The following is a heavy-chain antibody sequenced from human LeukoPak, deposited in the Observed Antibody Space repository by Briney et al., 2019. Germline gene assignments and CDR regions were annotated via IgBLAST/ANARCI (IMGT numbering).Heavy chain of an antibody. V-gene: IGHV1-18*01. CDR2: ISAYNGDI. J-gene: IGHJ3*02. CDR3: ARESGSDAFDI. CDR1: GYTFTKYG. Sequence: GASVEVSCKASGYTFTKYGVSWVRQAPGQGLEWMGWISAYNGDIKYAQRGKGRVTMTTDTSTSTAYMELRSLRSDDTAVYYCARESGSDAFDIWGQGTMVTVSS.